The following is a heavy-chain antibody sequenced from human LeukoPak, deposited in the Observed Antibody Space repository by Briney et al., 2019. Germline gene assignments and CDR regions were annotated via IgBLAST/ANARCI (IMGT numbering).Heavy chain of an antibody. CDR3: ARVDTAMVTREYYFDY. CDR2: IYSGGST. V-gene: IGHV3-66*02. CDR1: GFTVSSNY. D-gene: IGHD5-18*01. Sequence: GGSLRLSCAASGFTVSSNYMSWVRQAPGKGLEWVSVIYSGGSTYCADSVKGRFTISRDNSKNTLYLQMNSLRAEDTAVYYCARVDTAMVTREYYFDYWGQGTLVTVSS. J-gene: IGHJ4*02.